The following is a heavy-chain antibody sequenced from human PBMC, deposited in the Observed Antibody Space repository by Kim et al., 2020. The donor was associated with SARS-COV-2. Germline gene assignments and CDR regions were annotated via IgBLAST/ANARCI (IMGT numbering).Heavy chain of an antibody. Sequence: SETLSLTCTVSGGSISSSSYYWGWIRQPPGKGLEWIGSIYYSGSTYYNPSLKSRVTISVDTSKNQFSLKLSSVTAADTAVYYCARQRDMITFGGVIVTPYFDYWGQGTLVTVSS. CDR1: GGSISSSSYY. CDR2: IYYSGST. D-gene: IGHD3-16*02. J-gene: IGHJ4*02. CDR3: ARQRDMITFGGVIVTPYFDY. V-gene: IGHV4-39*01.